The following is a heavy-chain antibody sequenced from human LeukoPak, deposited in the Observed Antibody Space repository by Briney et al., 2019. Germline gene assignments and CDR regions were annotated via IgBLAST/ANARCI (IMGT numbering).Heavy chain of an antibody. CDR3: ARDSYSSSSSRTLDY. Sequence: LSAGSLSCSCAASGFAFSSYSMNWLRQAPGKELVWVSYISSSSSNKDYADSVKGRFTISRDNAKNSLYLQMNSLRAEDTAVYYCARDSYSSSSSRTLDYWGQGTLVTVSS. J-gene: IGHJ4*02. D-gene: IGHD6-6*01. CDR1: GFAFSSYS. CDR2: ISSSSSNK. V-gene: IGHV3-48*01.